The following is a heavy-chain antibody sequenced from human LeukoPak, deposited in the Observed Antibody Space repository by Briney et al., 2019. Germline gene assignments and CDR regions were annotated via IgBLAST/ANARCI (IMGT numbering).Heavy chain of an antibody. J-gene: IGHJ6*02. Sequence: ASVKVSCKASGGTFSSYAFSWVRQAPGQGLEWMGRIIPILGIANYAQKFQGRVTITADKSTSTAYMELSSLRSEDKAVYYCARFHYYGMDVWGQGTTVTVSS. CDR1: GGTFSSYA. V-gene: IGHV1-69*04. CDR3: ARFHYYGMDV. CDR2: IIPILGIA.